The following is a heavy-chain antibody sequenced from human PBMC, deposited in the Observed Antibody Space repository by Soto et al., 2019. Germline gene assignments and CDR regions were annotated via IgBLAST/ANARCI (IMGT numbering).Heavy chain of an antibody. CDR3: ARDTRYGDYVFFDY. CDR2: IWYDGSNK. CDR1: GFTFSSYG. J-gene: IGHJ4*02. Sequence: ESGGGVVQPGRSLRLSCAASGFTFSSYGMHWVRQAPGKGLEWVAVIWYDGSNKYYADSVKGRFTISRDNSKHTLYLQMNSLRAEDTAVYYCARDTRYGDYVFFDYWGQGTLVTASS. D-gene: IGHD4-17*01. V-gene: IGHV3-33*01.